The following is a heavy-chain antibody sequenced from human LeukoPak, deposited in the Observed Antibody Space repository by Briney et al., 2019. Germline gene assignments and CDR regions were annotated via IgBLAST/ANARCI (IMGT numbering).Heavy chain of an antibody. D-gene: IGHD4-17*01. V-gene: IGHV1-69*13. Sequence: SVKVSCKASGGTFSGYAISWVRQGPGQGLEWMGGIIPIFGTANYAQKFQGRVTITADESTSTAYMELSSLRSEDTAVYYCARPVTTNAFDIWGQGTMVTVSS. CDR3: ARPVTTNAFDI. CDR2: IIPIFGTA. CDR1: GGTFSGYA. J-gene: IGHJ3*02.